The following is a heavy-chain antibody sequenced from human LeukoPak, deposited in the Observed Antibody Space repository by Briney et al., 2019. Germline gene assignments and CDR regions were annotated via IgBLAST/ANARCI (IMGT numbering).Heavy chain of an antibody. CDR3: ARGPDTHLSAGSGYSDYYFDY. J-gene: IGHJ4*02. V-gene: IGHV1-2*02. D-gene: IGHD5-18*01. Sequence: GASVKVSCKASGYTFTGYYMHWVRQAPGQGLEWMGWINPNSGGTNYAQKFQGRVTMTRDTSISTAYMELSRLRSDDTAVYYCARGPDTHLSAGSGYSDYYFDYWGQGTLVTVSS. CDR1: GYTFTGYY. CDR2: INPNSGGT.